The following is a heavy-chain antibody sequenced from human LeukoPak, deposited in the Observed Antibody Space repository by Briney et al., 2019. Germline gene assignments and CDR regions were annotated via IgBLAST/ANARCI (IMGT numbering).Heavy chain of an antibody. D-gene: IGHD2-21*02. CDR1: GFTFSSYE. Sequence: GGSLRLSCAASGFTFSSYEMTWVRQAPGKGLEWASYISSSGSTIYYADSVKGRFTISGDNAKNSLYLQMNSLRAEDTAVYYCAREVTGSWAKPYYAFDYWGQGTLVTVSS. J-gene: IGHJ4*02. CDR3: AREVTGSWAKPYYAFDY. V-gene: IGHV3-48*03. CDR2: ISSSGSTI.